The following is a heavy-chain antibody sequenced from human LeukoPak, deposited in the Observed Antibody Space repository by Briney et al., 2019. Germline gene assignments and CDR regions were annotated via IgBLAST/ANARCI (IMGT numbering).Heavy chain of an antibody. D-gene: IGHD6-13*01. Sequence: PSETLSLTCAVYGGSFSGYYWSWIRQPPGKGLEWIGEINHSGSTNYNPSLKSRVTISVDTSKNQFSLKLSSVTAADTAVYYCARRLAAATTAYYFDYWGQGTLVTVSS. CDR3: ARRLAAATTAYYFDY. CDR1: GGSFSGYY. CDR2: INHSGST. J-gene: IGHJ4*02. V-gene: IGHV4-34*01.